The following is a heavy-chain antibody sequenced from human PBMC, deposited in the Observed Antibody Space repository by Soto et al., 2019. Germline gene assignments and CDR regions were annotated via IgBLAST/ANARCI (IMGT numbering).Heavy chain of an antibody. V-gene: IGHV1-18*01. CDR1: GYTFTSYG. D-gene: IGHD1-26*01. J-gene: IGHJ4*02. Sequence: QVQLVQSGAEVKKPGASVKVSCKASGYTFTSYGISWVRQAPGQGLEWMGWISAFNGDTNYARRLQDRGTMTTDTPTSPADMELRSLRSDDTAVFYCAAGATGGYWGQGTLVTVSS. CDR3: AAGATGGY. CDR2: ISAFNGDT.